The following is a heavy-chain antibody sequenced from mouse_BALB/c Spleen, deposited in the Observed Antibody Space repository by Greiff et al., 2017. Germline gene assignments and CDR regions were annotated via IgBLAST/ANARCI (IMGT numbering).Heavy chain of an antibody. D-gene: IGHD2-14*01. J-gene: IGHJ3*01. CDR1: GYTFTSYW. CDR2: INPSTGYT. Sequence: VHLVESGAELAKPGASVKMSCKASGYTFTSYWMHWVKQRPGQGLEWIGYINPSTGYTEYNQKFKDKATLTADKSSSTAYMQLSSLTSEDSAVYYCARGGRYDGFAYWGQGTLVTVSA. V-gene: IGHV1-7*01. CDR3: ARGGRYDGFAY.